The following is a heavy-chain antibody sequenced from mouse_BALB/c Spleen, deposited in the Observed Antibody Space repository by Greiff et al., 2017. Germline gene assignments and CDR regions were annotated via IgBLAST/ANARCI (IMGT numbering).Heavy chain of an antibody. D-gene: IGHD2-2*01. CDR2: SRNKANDYTT. Sequence: EVKVVESGGGLVQPGGSLRLSCATSGFTFSDFYMEWVRQPPGKRLEWIAASRNKANDYTTEYSASVKGRFIVSRDTSQSILYLQMNALRAEDTAIYYCARVIYGLFDYWGQGTLVTVSA. CDR1: GFTFSDFY. CDR3: ARVIYGLFDY. J-gene: IGHJ3*01. V-gene: IGHV7-1*02.